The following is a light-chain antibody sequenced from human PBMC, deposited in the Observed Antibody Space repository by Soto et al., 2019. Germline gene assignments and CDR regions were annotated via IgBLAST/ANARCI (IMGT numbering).Light chain of an antibody. J-gene: IGKJ4*01. CDR1: QSVSRY. Sequence: EIVLTQSPATLSLSPGERATLSCRASQSVSRYLAWYQQKPGQAPRLLINDASNRATGIPARFSGSGSGTDFTLTISSLEPEDFAVYYCQQRSDWPFTFGGGTKVEIK. CDR3: QQRSDWPFT. CDR2: DAS. V-gene: IGKV3-11*01.